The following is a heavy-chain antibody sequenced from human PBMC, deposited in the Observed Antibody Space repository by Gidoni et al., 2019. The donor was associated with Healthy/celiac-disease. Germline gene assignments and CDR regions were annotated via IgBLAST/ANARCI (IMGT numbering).Heavy chain of an antibody. CDR3: AKNGAYSRYYYYYGMDV. D-gene: IGHD4-4*01. CDR2: ISYDGSNK. Sequence: QVQLVESGGGVVQPGRSLRLSCAASGFTFSSFGMNWVRQAPGTGLGCVAVISYDGSNKNYAVSVKGRFTISRDNAKNTLYLKMNSLRAEDTAVYYCAKNGAYSRYYYYYGMDVWGQGTTVTVSS. J-gene: IGHJ6*02. V-gene: IGHV3-30*18. CDR1: GFTFSSFG.